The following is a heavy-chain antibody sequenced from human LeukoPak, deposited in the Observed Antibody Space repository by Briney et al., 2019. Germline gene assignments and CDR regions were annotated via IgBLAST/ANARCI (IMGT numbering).Heavy chain of an antibody. CDR2: ISSSSTI. V-gene: IGHV3-48*01. CDR3: ARIAIKYYDSSGYLDY. D-gene: IGHD3-22*01. CDR1: GFTFSSYS. Sequence: GGSLRLSCAASGFTFSSYSMNWVRQAPGKGLEWVSYISSSSTIYYADSVKGRFTISRDNAKNSLYLQMNSLRSEDTAVYYCARIAIKYYDSSGYLDYWGQGTLVTVSS. J-gene: IGHJ4*02.